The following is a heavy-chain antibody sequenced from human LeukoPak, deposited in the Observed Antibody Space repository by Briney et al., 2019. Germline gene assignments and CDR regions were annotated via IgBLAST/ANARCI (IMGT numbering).Heavy chain of an antibody. J-gene: IGHJ4*02. CDR2: INPNSGGT. CDR1: GYTFTGYY. V-gene: IGHV1-2*04. Sequence: GASVKVSCKASGYTFTGYYMHWVRQAPGQGLEWMGWINPNSGGTNYAQKFQGWVTMTRDTSISTAYMELSRLRSDDTAVYYCAGGRTTGTDRKKYYFDYWGQGTLVTVSS. D-gene: IGHD1-1*01. CDR3: AGGRTTGTDRKKYYFDY.